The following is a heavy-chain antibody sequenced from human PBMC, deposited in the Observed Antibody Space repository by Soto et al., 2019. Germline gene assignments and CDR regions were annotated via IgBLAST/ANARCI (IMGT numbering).Heavy chain of an antibody. CDR2: ISSSGSTI. J-gene: IGHJ4*02. Sequence: PGGSLRLSCAASGFTFSDYYMSWIRQAPGKGLEWVSYISSSGSTIYYADSVKGRFTISRDNAKNSLYLQMNSLRAEDTAVYYCASYSAHVVGYSSRWYLDYWGQGTLVTVSS. D-gene: IGHD6-19*01. CDR1: GFTFSDYY. CDR3: ASYSAHVVGYSSRWYLDY. V-gene: IGHV3-11*01.